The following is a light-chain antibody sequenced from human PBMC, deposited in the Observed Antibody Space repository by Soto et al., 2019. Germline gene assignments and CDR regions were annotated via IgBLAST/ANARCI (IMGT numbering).Light chain of an antibody. CDR1: QGISNW. CDR2: DAS. Sequence: SASVGDRVTITCRASQGISNWLAWYQQKPGKAPKLLIYDASALPRGVPSRFSGSGSGTKFTLTIASLQPDDFATYYCQQYETFSGTFGPGTKVDIK. CDR3: QQYETFSGT. J-gene: IGKJ1*01. V-gene: IGKV1-5*01.